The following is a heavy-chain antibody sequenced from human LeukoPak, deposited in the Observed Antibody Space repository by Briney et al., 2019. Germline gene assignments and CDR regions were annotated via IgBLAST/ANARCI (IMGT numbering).Heavy chain of an antibody. D-gene: IGHD1-26*01. J-gene: IGHJ5*02. CDR3: ARWVGATTTYWFDP. CDR1: GFTFSSYS. V-gene: IGHV3-21*01. Sequence: GGSLRLSCAASGFTFSSYSMNWVRQAPGKGLEWVSSISSSSSYIYHADSVKGRFTISRDNAKNSLYLQMNSLRAEDTAVYYCARWVGATTTYWFDPWGQGTLVTVSS. CDR2: ISSSSSYI.